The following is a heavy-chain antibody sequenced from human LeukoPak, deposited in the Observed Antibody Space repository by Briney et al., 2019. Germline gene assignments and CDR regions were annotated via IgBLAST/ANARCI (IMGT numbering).Heavy chain of an antibody. D-gene: IGHD2/OR15-2a*01. J-gene: IGHJ4*02. V-gene: IGHV3-48*02. CDR2: ISFSSTSI. CDR1: GFTFSRYN. Sequence: GGSLRLSCAASGFTFSRYNMNWVRQAPGKGLEWVSHISFSSTSIYYAESVKGRFTISRDNSKNSLYLQMNSLRDEDTAVYYCAGYSTNFFDFPYWGQGTLVTVSS. CDR3: AGYSTNFFDFPY.